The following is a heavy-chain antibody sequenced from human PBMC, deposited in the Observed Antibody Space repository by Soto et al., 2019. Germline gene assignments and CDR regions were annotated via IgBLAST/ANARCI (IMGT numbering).Heavy chain of an antibody. CDR1: GFTFSSYA. CDR3: AKEYYDYVWESSTKEFDY. J-gene: IGHJ4*02. Sequence: QVQLVESGGGVVQPGRSLRLSCAASGFTFSSYAMHWVRQAPGKGLEWVAVISYDGSNKYYADSVKGRFTISRDNSNNTLYLQMNSLRAEDTAVYYCAKEYYDYVWESSTKEFDYWGQGTLVTVSS. V-gene: IGHV3-30-3*01. CDR2: ISYDGSNK. D-gene: IGHD3-16*01.